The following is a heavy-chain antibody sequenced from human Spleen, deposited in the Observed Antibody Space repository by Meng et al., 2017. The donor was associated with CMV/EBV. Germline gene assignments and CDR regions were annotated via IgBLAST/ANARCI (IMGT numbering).Heavy chain of an antibody. CDR3: AKGTREYCSGGTCYPLDY. CDR1: FGSYA. D-gene: IGHD2-15*01. V-gene: IGHV3-23*01. Sequence: FGSYAMSWVRQPPGKGLDWVSVISGSGGSTFYADSVKGRFTISRDNSKNTLYLQMNSLRAEDTAVYYCAKGTREYCSGGTCYPLDYWGQGTLVTVSS. CDR2: ISGSGGST. J-gene: IGHJ4*02.